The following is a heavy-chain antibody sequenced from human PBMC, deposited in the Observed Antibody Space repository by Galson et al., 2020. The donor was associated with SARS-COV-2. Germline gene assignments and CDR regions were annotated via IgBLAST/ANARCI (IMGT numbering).Heavy chain of an antibody. CDR3: TTLANTVVDSFFDY. D-gene: IGHD2-15*01. Sequence: GESLKISCAASGFPFSRTAMHWVRQAPGKGLEWVAVISYDGNTKYYGDSVKGRFIISRDNSKNTVFLQMGGLRPDDTALYYCTTLANTVVDSFFDYWGQGTQVTVSS. J-gene: IGHJ4*02. V-gene: IGHV3-30*04. CDR2: ISYDGNTK. CDR1: GFPFSRTA.